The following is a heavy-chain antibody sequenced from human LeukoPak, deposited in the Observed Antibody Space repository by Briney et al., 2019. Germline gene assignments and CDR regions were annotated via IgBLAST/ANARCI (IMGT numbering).Heavy chain of an antibody. Sequence: PGGSLRLSCAASGFTFSSYAMSWVRQAPGKGLEWVSAISGSGGSTYYADSVKGRFTISRDNSKNTLYLQMNSLRAEDTAVYYCAKFTNCSSTSCYRGWFDPWGQGTLVTVSS. V-gene: IGHV3-23*01. CDR2: ISGSGGST. J-gene: IGHJ5*02. CDR3: AKFTNCSSTSCYRGWFDP. D-gene: IGHD2-2*02. CDR1: GFTFSSYA.